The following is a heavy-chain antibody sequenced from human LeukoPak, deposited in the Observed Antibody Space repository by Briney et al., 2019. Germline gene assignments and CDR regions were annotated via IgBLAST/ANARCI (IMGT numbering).Heavy chain of an antibody. J-gene: IGHJ4*02. V-gene: IGHV1-46*01. CDR3: ARSRRPDYYGSGSYFYFDY. CDR1: GYTFTSYY. CDR2: INPSGGST. Sequence: ASVRVSCKASGYTFTSYYMHWVRQAPGQGLEWMGIINPSGGSTSYAQKFQGRVTMTRDTSTSTVYMELSSLRSEDTAVYYCARSRRPDYYGSGSYFYFDYWGQGTLVTVSS. D-gene: IGHD3-10*01.